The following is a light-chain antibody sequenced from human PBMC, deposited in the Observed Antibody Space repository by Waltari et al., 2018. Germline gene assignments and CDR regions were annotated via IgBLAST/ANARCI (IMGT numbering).Light chain of an antibody. CDR2: LNSDGSH. J-gene: IGLJ2*01. V-gene: IGLV4-69*01. Sequence: QPVLTQSPSASASLGASVNPTCTLRTGHSAFPIAWHHQQPERGPRYLMKLNSDGSHTKGDEIPDRFSGSSSGAERYLTISSLQSEDEAAYYCQTWGSGIVTFGGGTQLTVL. CDR3: QTWGSGIVT. CDR1: TGHSAFP.